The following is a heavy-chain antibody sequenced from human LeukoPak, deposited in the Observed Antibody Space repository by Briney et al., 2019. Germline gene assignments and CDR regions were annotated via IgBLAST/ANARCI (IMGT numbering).Heavy chain of an antibody. J-gene: IGHJ4*02. CDR2: INHSGST. D-gene: IGHD3-10*01. V-gene: IGHV4-34*01. Sequence: SETLSLTCAVYGGSFSGYYWSWIRQPPGRGLEWIGEINHSGSTNYNPSLKSRVTISVDTSKNQFSLKLSSVTATDTAVYYCAVGGGSGSYYPDYWGQGTLVTVSS. CDR1: GGSFSGYY. CDR3: AVGGGSGSYYPDY.